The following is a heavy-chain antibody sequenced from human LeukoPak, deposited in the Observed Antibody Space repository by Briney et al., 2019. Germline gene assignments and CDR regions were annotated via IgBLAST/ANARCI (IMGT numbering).Heavy chain of an antibody. CDR2: VWYDESNK. CDR1: GFTFRSYD. D-gene: IGHD3-22*01. Sequence: PGRSLRLSCAASGFTFRSYDMHWVCQAPGKGLEWVAVVWYDESNKYYVDSVKGRFTISRDNSKNTLYLQMNSLRVEDTALYYCAREDSSGAFDIWGQGTMVTVSS. J-gene: IGHJ3*02. CDR3: AREDSSGAFDI. V-gene: IGHV3-33*01.